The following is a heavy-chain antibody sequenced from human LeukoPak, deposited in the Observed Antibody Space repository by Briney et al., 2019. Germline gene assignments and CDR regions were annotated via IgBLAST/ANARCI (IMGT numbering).Heavy chain of an antibody. CDR1: GFTFSSYW. V-gene: IGHV3-7*01. D-gene: IGHD4-17*01. Sequence: PGGSLRLSCAASGFTFSSYWMSWVRQAPGKGLEWVANIKQDGSEKYYVDSVKGRFTISRDNAKNSLYLQMNSLRAEDTAVYYCAKVYGDSLGGAFDIWGQGTMVTVSS. J-gene: IGHJ3*02. CDR2: IKQDGSEK. CDR3: AKVYGDSLGGAFDI.